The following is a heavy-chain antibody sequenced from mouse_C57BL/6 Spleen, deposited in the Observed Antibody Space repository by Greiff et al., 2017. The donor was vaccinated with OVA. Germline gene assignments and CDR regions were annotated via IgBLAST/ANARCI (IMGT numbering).Heavy chain of an antibody. V-gene: IGHV5-6*01. CDR3: ARHDGYSFAY. D-gene: IGHD1-2*01. CDR1: GFTFSSYG. Sequence: EVQVVESGGDLVKPGGSLKLSCAASGFTFSSYGMSWVRQTPDKRLEWVATISSGGSYTYYPDSVKGRFTISRDNAKNTLYLQMSSLKSEDTAMYYCARHDGYSFAYWGQGTLVTVSA. CDR2: ISSGGSYT. J-gene: IGHJ3*01.